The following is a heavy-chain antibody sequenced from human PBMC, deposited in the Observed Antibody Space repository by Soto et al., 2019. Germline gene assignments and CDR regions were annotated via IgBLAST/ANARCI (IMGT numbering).Heavy chain of an antibody. V-gene: IGHV1-69*13. CDR2: IIPIFGTA. CDR3: ARSYSSSWYRGGPPRYRFDY. D-gene: IGHD6-13*01. CDR1: GGTFSSYA. J-gene: IGHJ4*02. Sequence: SVKVSCKASGGTFSSYAISWVLQAPGQGLEWMGGIIPIFGTANYAQKFQGRVTITADESTSTAYMELSSLRSEDTAVYYCARSYSSSWYRGGPPRYRFDYWGQGTLVTVSS.